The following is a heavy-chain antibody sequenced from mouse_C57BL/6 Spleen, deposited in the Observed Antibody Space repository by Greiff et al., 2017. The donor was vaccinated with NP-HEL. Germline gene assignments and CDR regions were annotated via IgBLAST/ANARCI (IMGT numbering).Heavy chain of an antibody. Sequence: VKMVESGPELVKPGASVKISCKASGYAFSSSWMNWVKQRPGKGLEWIGRIYPGDGDPNYNGKFKGKATLTADKSSSTAYMQLSSLTSEDSAVYFCAREPLYYYGSSHWGQGTLVTVSA. CDR3: AREPLYYYGSSH. V-gene: IGHV1-82*01. J-gene: IGHJ3*01. D-gene: IGHD1-1*01. CDR2: IYPGDGDP. CDR1: GYAFSSSW.